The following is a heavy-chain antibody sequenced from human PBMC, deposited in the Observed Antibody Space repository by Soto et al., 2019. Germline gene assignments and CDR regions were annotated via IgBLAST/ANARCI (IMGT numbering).Heavy chain of an antibody. CDR2: IYYSGST. CDR3: ARGLGGQWLGYFDY. Sequence: PSETLSLTCTVSGGSISSYYWSWIRQPPGKGLEWIGYIYYSGSTNYNPSLKSRVTISVDTSKNQFSLKLSSVTAADTAVYYCARGLGGQWLGYFDYWAREPWSPSP. D-gene: IGHD6-19*01. CDR1: GGSISSYY. V-gene: IGHV4-59*01. J-gene: IGHJ4*02.